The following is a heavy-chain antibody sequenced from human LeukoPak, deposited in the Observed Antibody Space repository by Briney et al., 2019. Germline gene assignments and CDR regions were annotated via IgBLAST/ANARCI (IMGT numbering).Heavy chain of an antibody. CDR3: AREGFGYCSSTSCYYFDY. V-gene: IGHV4-4*07. J-gene: IGHJ4*02. CDR1: GGSISSYY. Sequence: SETLSLTCTVSGGSISSYYWSWIRQPAGKGLEWIGRIYTGGSTNYNPSLKSRVTMSVDTSKNQFSLKLSSVTAADTAVYYCAREGFGYCSSTSCYYFDYWGQGTLVTVSS. CDR2: IYTGGST. D-gene: IGHD2-2*01.